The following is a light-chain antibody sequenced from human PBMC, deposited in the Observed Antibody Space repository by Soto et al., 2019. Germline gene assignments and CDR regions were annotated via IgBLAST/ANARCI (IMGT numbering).Light chain of an antibody. Sequence: QSALTQPASVSGSPGQSITISCTGTSSDVGGYNYVSWYQQHPGKAPKLMIYDVSNRPSGVSNRFSGSKSGNTASLTISGLQADDEADYYCSSYTSSSTLVLFGGGTKLTV. CDR1: SSDVGGYNY. CDR3: SSYTSSSTLVL. J-gene: IGLJ2*01. V-gene: IGLV2-14*01. CDR2: DVS.